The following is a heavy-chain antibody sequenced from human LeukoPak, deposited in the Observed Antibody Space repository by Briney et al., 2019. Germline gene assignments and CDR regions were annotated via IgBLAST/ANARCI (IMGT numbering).Heavy chain of an antibody. D-gene: IGHD4-17*01. V-gene: IGHV3-53*01. CDR3: ARGPYGDYVGVYYYGMDV. Sequence: PGGSLRLSCAASGFTFSSYAMSWVRQAPGKGLEWVSVIYSGGSTYYADSVKGRFTISRDNSKNTLYLQMNSLRAEDTAVYYCARGPYGDYVGVYYYGMDVWGQGTTVTVSS. J-gene: IGHJ6*02. CDR2: IYSGGST. CDR1: GFTFSSYA.